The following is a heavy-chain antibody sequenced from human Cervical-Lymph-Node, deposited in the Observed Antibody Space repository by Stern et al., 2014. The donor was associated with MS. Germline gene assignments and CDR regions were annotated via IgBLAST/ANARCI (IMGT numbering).Heavy chain of an antibody. J-gene: IGHJ4*02. D-gene: IGHD1-1*01. CDR3: ARAAGILDF. Sequence: QVQLVQSGNEVKKPGASVKVSCEASGYTFTSYGISWVRQAPGQELEWMGWISAYNGNTNYEQKFQDRVTMTTDTSTSTVYMELRNLRSDDAALYYCARAAGILDFWGQGTLVTVSS. CDR2: ISAYNGNT. CDR1: GYTFTSYG. V-gene: IGHV1-18*01.